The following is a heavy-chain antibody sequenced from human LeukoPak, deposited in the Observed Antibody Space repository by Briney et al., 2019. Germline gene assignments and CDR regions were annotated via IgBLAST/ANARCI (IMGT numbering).Heavy chain of an antibody. J-gene: IGHJ5*02. Sequence: ASVKVSCKASGYTFTSYYMHWVRQAPGQGLEWMGIINPSGGSTSYAQKFQGRVTMTRDMSTSTVYMELSSLRSEDTAVYYCARGGSSGWYSYLGMLNWFDPWGQGTLVTVSS. V-gene: IGHV1-46*01. D-gene: IGHD6-19*01. CDR3: ARGGSSGWYSYLGMLNWFDP. CDR2: INPSGGST. CDR1: GYTFTSYY.